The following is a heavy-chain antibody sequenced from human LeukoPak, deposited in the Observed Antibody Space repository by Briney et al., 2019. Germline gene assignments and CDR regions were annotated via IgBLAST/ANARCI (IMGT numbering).Heavy chain of an antibody. CDR2: INTGNGNA. V-gene: IGHV1-3*04. D-gene: IGHD5/OR15-5a*01. Sequence: ASVKVSCKASGYTFTSHAVHWVRQAPGQRPEWMGWINTGNGNAEYSQKFQGRITITRDTPASTAYMDLSSLRSEDTALYYCARGRWSTTTASYYFDSWGQGTLVTVSS. CDR1: GYTFTSHA. J-gene: IGHJ4*02. CDR3: ARGRWSTTTASYYFDS.